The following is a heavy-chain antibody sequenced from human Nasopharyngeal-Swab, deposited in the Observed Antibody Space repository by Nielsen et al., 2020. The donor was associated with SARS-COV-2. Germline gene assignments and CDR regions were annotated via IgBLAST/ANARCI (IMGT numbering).Heavy chain of an antibody. Sequence: SETLSLTCDVYGGSISSSNWWSLVRQPPGKGLEWVGEIYHSGSTNYNPSLKSRVTISVDKSKNQFSLKLSYVTAADTAVYYCARVFTTANSSGWYRLPYYYYGMDVWGQGTTVTVSS. CDR1: GGSISSSNW. CDR2: IYHSGST. V-gene: IGHV4-4*02. D-gene: IGHD6-19*01. CDR3: ARVFTTANSSGWYRLPYYYYGMDV. J-gene: IGHJ6*02.